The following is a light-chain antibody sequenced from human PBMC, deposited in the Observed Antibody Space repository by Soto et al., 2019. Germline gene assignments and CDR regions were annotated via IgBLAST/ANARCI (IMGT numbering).Light chain of an antibody. J-gene: IGKJ1*01. CDR3: QHYGGSPWT. CDR1: QSVGSY. Sequence: DIVLTQSPGTLSLSPGERATLSCRASQSVGSYLAWYQRKPGQAPRLLIYTTSNRATDIPDRFSGSGSGTDFTLTISSLEPEDFAVYYCQHYGGSPWTFGQGTKVEI. CDR2: TTS. V-gene: IGKV3-20*01.